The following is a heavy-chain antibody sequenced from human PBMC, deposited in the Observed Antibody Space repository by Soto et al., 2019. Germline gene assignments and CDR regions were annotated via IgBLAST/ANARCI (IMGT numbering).Heavy chain of an antibody. CDR3: ARRNNSGPIDY. CDR1: GFTFTTHA. Sequence: QVHLVQSGAEVKEPGASLKVSCKTSGFTFTTHAIHWVRQAPGQRFEWMGWINAGNGNTKYSQRFQDRVTISRDTSASTAYMELSSLTSEDSAVYYCARRNNSGPIDYWGQGTLVTVSS. D-gene: IGHD5-12*01. J-gene: IGHJ4*02. V-gene: IGHV1-3*01. CDR2: INAGNGNT.